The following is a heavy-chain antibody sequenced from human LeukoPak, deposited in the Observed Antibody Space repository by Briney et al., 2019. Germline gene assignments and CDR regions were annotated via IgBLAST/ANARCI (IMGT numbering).Heavy chain of an antibody. CDR1: GFTFSDYY. D-gene: IGHD2-2*01. V-gene: IGHV3-11*01. CDR3: ARVSWIPPSDIVVVPAASGGYGMDV. J-gene: IGHJ6*02. Sequence: NAGGSLRLSCAASGFTFSDYYMSWIRQAPGKGLEWVSYISSSGSTIYYADSVKGRFTISRDNAKNSLYLQMNSLRAEDTAVYYCARVSWIPPSDIVVVPAASGGYGMDVWGQGTTVTVSS. CDR2: ISSSGSTI.